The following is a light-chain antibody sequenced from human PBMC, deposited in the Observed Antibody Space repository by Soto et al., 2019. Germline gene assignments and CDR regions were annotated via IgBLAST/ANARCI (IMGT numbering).Light chain of an antibody. CDR2: DVS. CDR1: SSDVGDYNY. J-gene: IGLJ2*01. CDR3: CSYAGSYTEV. V-gene: IGLV2-11*01. Sequence: QSALTQPRSVSGSPGQSVTISCTGTSSDVGDYNYVSWYQQHTGKAPKLMIYDVSKRPSGVPDRFSGSKSGNTASLTISGLQAEDEADYHCCSYAGSYTEVFGGGTKLTVL.